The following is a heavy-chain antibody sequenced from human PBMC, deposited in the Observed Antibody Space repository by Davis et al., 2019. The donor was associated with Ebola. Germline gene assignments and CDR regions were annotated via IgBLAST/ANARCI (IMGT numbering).Heavy chain of an antibody. CDR3: ARTIRDGYSFDY. V-gene: IGHV1-8*01. CDR1: GYTFTSYD. D-gene: IGHD5-24*01. CDR2: MNPNSGNT. J-gene: IGHJ4*02. Sequence: ASVKVSCKASGYTFTSYDINWVRQATGQGLEWMGWMNPNSGNTGYAQKFQGRVTMTRDTSTSTVYMELSSLRSEDTAVYYCARTIRDGYSFDYWGQGTLVTVSS.